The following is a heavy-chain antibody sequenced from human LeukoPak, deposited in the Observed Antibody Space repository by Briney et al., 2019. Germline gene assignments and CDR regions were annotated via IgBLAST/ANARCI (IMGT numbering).Heavy chain of an antibody. D-gene: IGHD6-13*01. Sequence: PGGSLRLSCAASGFTFSSYAMHWVRQAPGKGLEWVAVISYDGSNKYYADSVKGRFTISRDNSKNTLYLQMNSLGAEDTAVYYCARGDFGYSSSWYGFFFDYWGQGTLVTVSS. CDR1: GFTFSSYA. CDR3: ARGDFGYSSSWYGFFFDY. J-gene: IGHJ4*02. CDR2: ISYDGSNK. V-gene: IGHV3-30-3*01.